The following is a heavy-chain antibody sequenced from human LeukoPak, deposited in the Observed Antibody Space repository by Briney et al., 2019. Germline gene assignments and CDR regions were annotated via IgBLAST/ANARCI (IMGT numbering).Heavy chain of an antibody. CDR2: INPNSGGI. Sequence: ASVKVSCKASGYTFTGYYMHWVRQAPGQGLEWMGWINPNSGGINYAQKFQGRVTMTRDTSMSTAYMEVTRLTSDDMAVFFCARSSDYSNYIIDYWGQGTLVTVSS. CDR1: GYTFTGYY. CDR3: ARSSDYSNYIIDY. D-gene: IGHD4-11*01. J-gene: IGHJ4*02. V-gene: IGHV1-2*02.